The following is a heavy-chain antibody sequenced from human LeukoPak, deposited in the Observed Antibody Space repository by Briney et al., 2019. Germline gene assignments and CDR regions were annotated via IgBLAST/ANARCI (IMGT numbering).Heavy chain of an antibody. Sequence: PGGSLRLSCAASGVIFNNFAFHWVRQAPGKGLEWVAAISYDGSNKYDADSVRGRLTISRDNSKNTLYLQMNSLRAEDTAVYYCARAGRADGDYHYFEYWGQGTLVTVSS. CDR2: ISYDGSNK. J-gene: IGHJ4*02. CDR1: GVIFNNFA. V-gene: IGHV3-30-3*01. CDR3: ARAGRADGDYHYFEY. D-gene: IGHD4-17*01.